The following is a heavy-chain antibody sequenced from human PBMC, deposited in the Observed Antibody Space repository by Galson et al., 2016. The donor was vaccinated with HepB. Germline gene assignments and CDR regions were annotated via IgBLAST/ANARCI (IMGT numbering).Heavy chain of an antibody. CDR2: ISGSGAIT. Sequence: SLRLSCATSGFTFRSYVMSWVRQAPGKGLECVSAISGSGAITFYADSVKGRFTISRDNSKNTLYLQMNSLRAEDTAVYYCASLWGRYSNSPPRVWGQGTLVTVSS. V-gene: IGHV3-23*01. CDR1: GFTFRSYV. CDR3: ASLWGRYSNSPPRV. D-gene: IGHD5-12*01. J-gene: IGHJ4*02.